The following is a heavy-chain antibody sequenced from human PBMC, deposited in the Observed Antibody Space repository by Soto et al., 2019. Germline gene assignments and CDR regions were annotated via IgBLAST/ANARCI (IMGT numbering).Heavy chain of an antibody. V-gene: IGHV4-30-4*03. CDR2: VYYSGSS. CDR3: SKLYCPSRTSYVPGWFEP. J-gene: IGHJ5*02. CDR1: GDSISGGASF. D-gene: IGHD2-8*01. Sequence: SETLSRTCPVSGDSISGGASFWSWIRQPPVRGLEWIANVYYSGSSYYNPSLKSRLTISVDTTKNQFSLQLKSMPAADTDVYYLSKLYCPSRTSYVPGWFEPWGQGTLVNVSS.